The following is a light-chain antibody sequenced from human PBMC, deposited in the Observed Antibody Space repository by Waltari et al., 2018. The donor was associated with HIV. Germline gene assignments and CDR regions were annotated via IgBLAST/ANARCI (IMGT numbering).Light chain of an antibody. CDR3: QQYSRWPPTLT. CDR2: DAS. CDR1: AHIRNN. V-gene: IGKV3-15*01. J-gene: IGKJ1*01. Sequence: EVVMTQSPGTLSVSPGERATLSCRSSAHIRNNFAWYQQKPGQAPRLLFYDASARATGVPARFSGSWAGTEFTLTIGGLQSEDFAIYYCQQYSRWPPTLTFGQGTKVDVK.